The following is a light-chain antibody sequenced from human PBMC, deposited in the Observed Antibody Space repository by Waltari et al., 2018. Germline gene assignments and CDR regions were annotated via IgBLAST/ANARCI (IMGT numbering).Light chain of an antibody. V-gene: IGLV10-54*04. J-gene: IGLJ1*01. CDR3: SAWDSDLTAYV. Sequence: QAGLTQPPSASKGLGQTATLSCTGNNNNVCNHRSAWLQQHPVPPPKVLSYRNNYRPSGISERFSASRSGNTASLTISGLQPEDEADYYCSAWDSDLTAYVFGTGTKVTVL. CDR2: RNN. CDR1: NNNVCNHR.